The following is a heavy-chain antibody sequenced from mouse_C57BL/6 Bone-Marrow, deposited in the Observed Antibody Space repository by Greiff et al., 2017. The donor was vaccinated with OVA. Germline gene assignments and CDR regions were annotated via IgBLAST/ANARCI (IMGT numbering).Heavy chain of an antibody. D-gene: IGHD2-5*01. J-gene: IGHJ1*03. CDR1: GFNIKDDY. Sequence: VQLQHSGAELVRPGASVKLSCTASGFNIKDDYMHWVKQRPEQGLEWIGWIDPENGDTEYASKFQGKATITADTSSNTAYLQLSSLTSEDTAVYYCTTKDYSNGYFDVWGTGTTVTVSS. CDR3: TTKDYSNGYFDV. CDR2: IDPENGDT. V-gene: IGHV14-4*01.